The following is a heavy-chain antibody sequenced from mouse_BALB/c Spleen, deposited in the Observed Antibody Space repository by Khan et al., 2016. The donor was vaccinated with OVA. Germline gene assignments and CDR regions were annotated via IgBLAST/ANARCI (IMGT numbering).Heavy chain of an antibody. CDR2: TYPGGGYT. J-gene: IGHJ2*01. V-gene: IGHV1-63*02. CDR3: ARKEAARATWGYFDY. D-gene: IGHD3-1*01. Sequence: VQLQQSGAELVRPGTSVKMSCKAAGYTFTNYWIGWVKQRPGHGLEWIGDTYPGGGYTNYNENFKGKVTLTADTSSSPAYMQLSGLTSEDSAIYYCARKEAARATWGYFDYWGQGTTLTVSS. CDR1: GYTFTNYW.